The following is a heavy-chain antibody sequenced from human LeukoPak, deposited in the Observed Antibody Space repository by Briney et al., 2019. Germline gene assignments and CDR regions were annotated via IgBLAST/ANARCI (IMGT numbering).Heavy chain of an antibody. V-gene: IGHV3-30*04. Sequence: GGALRLSCAASGFTFSSYAMHWVRQAPGKGLGWVAVISYDGSNKYYADSVKGRFTISRDNSKNTLYLQMNSLRAEDTAVYYCARDYYDSSGYLDYWGQGTLVTVSS. D-gene: IGHD3-22*01. CDR2: ISYDGSNK. CDR3: ARDYYDSSGYLDY. J-gene: IGHJ4*02. CDR1: GFTFSSYA.